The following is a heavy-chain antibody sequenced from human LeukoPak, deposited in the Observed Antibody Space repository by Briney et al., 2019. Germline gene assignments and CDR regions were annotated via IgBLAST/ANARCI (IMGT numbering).Heavy chain of an antibody. V-gene: IGHV4-39*01. J-gene: IGHJ4*02. D-gene: IGHD6-19*01. CDR2: IYYSGST. CDR3: ARRLGTVGYSSGWYEDY. Sequence: PSETLSLTCTVSGGSISSSSYYWGWIRQPPGKGLEWIGSIYYSGSTYYNPSLKSRVTISVDTSKNQFSLKLSSVTAVDTAVYYCARRLGTVGYSSGWYEDYWGQGTLVTVSS. CDR1: GGSISSSSYY.